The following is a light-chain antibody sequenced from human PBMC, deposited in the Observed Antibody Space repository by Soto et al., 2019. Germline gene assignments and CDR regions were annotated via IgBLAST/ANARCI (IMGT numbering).Light chain of an antibody. CDR2: DAS. Sequence: DSVLTPSPDTLSLSPGERDTLSCRASQSVSSYLAWYQQKPGQAPRLLIYDASNRATGIPARFSGSGSGTDFTLTISSLEPEDFAVYYCQQRSNWPPYTFGQGTKLEIK. CDR1: QSVSSY. V-gene: IGKV3-11*01. J-gene: IGKJ2*01. CDR3: QQRSNWPPYT.